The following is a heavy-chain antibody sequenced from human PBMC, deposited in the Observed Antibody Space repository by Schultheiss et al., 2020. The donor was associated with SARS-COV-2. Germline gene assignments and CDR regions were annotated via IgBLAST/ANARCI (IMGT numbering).Heavy chain of an antibody. CDR2: IYSGGST. Sequence: GESLKISCAASGFTFSSYAMSWVRQAPGKGLEWVSVIYSGGSTYYADSVKGRFTISRDNSKNTLYLQMNSLRAEDTAVYYCAREFQGWFDPWGQGTLVTVSS. J-gene: IGHJ5*02. CDR3: AREFQGWFDP. CDR1: GFTFSSYA. V-gene: IGHV3-66*01.